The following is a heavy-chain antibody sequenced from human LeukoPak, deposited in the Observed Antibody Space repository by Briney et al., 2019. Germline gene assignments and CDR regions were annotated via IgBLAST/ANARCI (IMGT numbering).Heavy chain of an antibody. V-gene: IGHV3-33*01. Sequence: PGGSLRLSCEASGFTFSDYGMHWVRQAPGKGLEWVAVVWYSGRNSYYAESVGGRFTISRDNSENRFHLQMNSLGAEDTAIYYCARDLRPGYTGDGHDAFDLWGQGTLVTVSS. CDR3: ARDLRPGYTGDGHDAFDL. CDR2: VWYSGRNS. CDR1: GFTFSDYG. D-gene: IGHD5-12*01. J-gene: IGHJ3*01.